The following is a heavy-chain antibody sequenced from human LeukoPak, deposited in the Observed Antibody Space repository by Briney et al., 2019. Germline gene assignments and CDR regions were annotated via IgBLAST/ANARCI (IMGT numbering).Heavy chain of an antibody. CDR2: ISSGGTYE. D-gene: IGHD3-10*01. V-gene: IGHV3-30*01. J-gene: IGHJ4*02. Sequence: GKSLRPSCAASGFTFSNYAMHCVRQAPGKGLEWVSLISSGGTYEYYADSVKRRFTISRDNSKNTLYLQLNSLRAEDTAVYYCARDSTYYYDSGSSGPHYFDNWGQGTLVTVSS. CDR1: GFTFSNYA. CDR3: ARDSTYYYDSGSSGPHYFDN.